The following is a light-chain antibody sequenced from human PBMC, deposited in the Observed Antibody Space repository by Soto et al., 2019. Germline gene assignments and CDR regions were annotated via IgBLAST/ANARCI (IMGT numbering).Light chain of an antibody. CDR1: QSLSSY. J-gene: IGKJ5*01. V-gene: IGKV3-20*01. CDR3: QQYGSSIT. Sequence: IVLTQSPATLSLSPGERATLSCRASQSLSSYLAWFQQKPGQAPRLLIYDTSSRATGIPARFSGSGSGTDFTLTISRLEPEDFAVYYCQQYGSSITFGQGTRLEIK. CDR2: DTS.